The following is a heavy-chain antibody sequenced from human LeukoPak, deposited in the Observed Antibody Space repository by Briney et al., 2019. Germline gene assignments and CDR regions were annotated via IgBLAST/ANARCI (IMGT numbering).Heavy chain of an antibody. CDR3: ARARLFNDY. V-gene: IGHV4-34*01. D-gene: IGHD2-21*01. CDR1: GGSFSGYY. Sequence: SEILSLTCAVYGGSFSGYYWSWIRQPPGKGLEWIGEINHSGSTNYNPSLKSRVTISVDTSKNQFSLKLSSVTAADTAVYYCARARLFNDYWGQGTLVTVSS. J-gene: IGHJ4*02. CDR2: INHSGST.